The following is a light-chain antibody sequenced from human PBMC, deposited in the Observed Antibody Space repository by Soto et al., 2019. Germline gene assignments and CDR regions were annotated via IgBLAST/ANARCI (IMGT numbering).Light chain of an antibody. CDR3: GTWDDSLSLGV. Sequence: QSVLTQPPSVSAAPGQKVTISCSGSGSSIGNNDVSWYQHLPGTAPKLLIFDNNQRPSGIPARFSGSKSGASATLTITGLQTGDEADYYCGTWDDSLSLGVFGGGTKLTVL. V-gene: IGLV1-51*01. CDR1: GSSIGNND. CDR2: DNN. J-gene: IGLJ2*01.